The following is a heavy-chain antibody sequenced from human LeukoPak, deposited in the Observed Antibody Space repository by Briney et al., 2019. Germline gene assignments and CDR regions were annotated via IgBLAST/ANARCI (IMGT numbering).Heavy chain of an antibody. D-gene: IGHD3-22*01. CDR1: GFTFSSYA. V-gene: IGHV3-23*01. CDR2: ISGSGGST. CDR3: AKVLYYDDAFDI. Sequence: QSGGSLRLSCAASGFTFSSYAMSWVRQAPGKGLEWVSAISGSGGSTYYADSVKGRFTISRDNSKNTLYLQMNSLRAEDTAVYYCAKVLYYDDAFDIWGQGTMVTVSS. J-gene: IGHJ3*02.